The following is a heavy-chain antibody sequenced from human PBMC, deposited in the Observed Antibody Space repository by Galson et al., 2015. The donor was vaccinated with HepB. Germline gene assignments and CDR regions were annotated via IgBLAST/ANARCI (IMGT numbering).Heavy chain of an antibody. J-gene: IGHJ3*02. Sequence: SVKVSCKASGYTFTSYAMNWVRQAPGRGLEWMGWINTNTGNPTYAQGFTGRFVFSLDTSVSTAYLQISSLKAEDTAVYYCARDPPDFWSGYYMAFDIWGQGTMVTVSS. CDR2: INTNTGNP. V-gene: IGHV7-4-1*02. CDR3: ARDPPDFWSGYYMAFDI. D-gene: IGHD3-3*01. CDR1: GYTFTSYA.